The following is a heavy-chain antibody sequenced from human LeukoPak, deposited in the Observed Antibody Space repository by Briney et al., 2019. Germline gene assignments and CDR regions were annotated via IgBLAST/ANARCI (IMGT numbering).Heavy chain of an antibody. CDR1: GFTFSSYW. V-gene: IGHV3-7*01. Sequence: GGSLRLSCAASGFTFSSYWMTWVRQAPGKGLEWVANIKLDVSETYYVDSVRGRFTISRDNTKNSLYLQMNSLRAEDTGVYYCARESCSGGDCYSYFEYWGQGTLVTVSS. J-gene: IGHJ4*02. CDR3: ARESCSGGDCYSYFEY. CDR2: IKLDVSET. D-gene: IGHD2-15*01.